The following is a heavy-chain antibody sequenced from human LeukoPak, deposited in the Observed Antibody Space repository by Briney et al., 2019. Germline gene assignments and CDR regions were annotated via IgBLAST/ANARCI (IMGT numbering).Heavy chain of an antibody. D-gene: IGHD6-13*01. J-gene: IGHJ4*02. CDR3: AREATRLYSSSWIDYFDY. Sequence: GGSLRLSCAASGFTFSSYWMSWARQAPGKGLEWVANIKQDGSEKYYVDSVKGRFTISRDNAKNSLYLQMNSLRAEDTAVYYCAREATRLYSSSWIDYFDYWGQGTLVTVSS. CDR1: GFTFSSYW. CDR2: IKQDGSEK. V-gene: IGHV3-7*01.